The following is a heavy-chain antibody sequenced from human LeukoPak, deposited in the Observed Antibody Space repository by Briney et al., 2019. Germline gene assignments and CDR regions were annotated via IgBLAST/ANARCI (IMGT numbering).Heavy chain of an antibody. Sequence: GGSLRLSCVASGFTFSSYSMNWVRQAPGKGLEWVSSISSSSTYIYYGDSVKGRFTISRDNSKNTLYVQMNSLRAEDTAVYYCATDPRTYSSSSYYFDYWGQGTLVTVSS. J-gene: IGHJ4*02. CDR2: ISSSSTYI. CDR1: GFTFSSYS. CDR3: ATDPRTYSSSSYYFDY. D-gene: IGHD6-6*01. V-gene: IGHV3-21*01.